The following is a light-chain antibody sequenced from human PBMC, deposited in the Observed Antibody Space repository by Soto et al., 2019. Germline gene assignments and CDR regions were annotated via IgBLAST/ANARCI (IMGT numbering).Light chain of an antibody. CDR1: QSVSSS. CDR2: GAS. CDR3: QQYNDWIT. Sequence: EIVRTHSPSTLSVSPGEGATLFCRASQSVSSSLAWYQQKPGQAPRLLIYGASTRATGIPARFSGSGSGTEFTLTISSLQSEDFAVYYCQQYNDWITFGQGTRLEIK. V-gene: IGKV3-15*01. J-gene: IGKJ5*01.